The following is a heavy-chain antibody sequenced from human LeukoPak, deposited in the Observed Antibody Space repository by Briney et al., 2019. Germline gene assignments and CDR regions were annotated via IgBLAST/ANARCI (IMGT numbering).Heavy chain of an antibody. D-gene: IGHD6-13*01. CDR3: ARGEYSSSWYFDY. CDR1: GGSISSSSYY. Sequence: SETLSLTCTVSGGSISSSSYYWGWIRQPPGKGLEWIGYIYYSGSTNYNPSLKSRVTISVDTSKNQFSLKLSSVTAADTAVYYCARGEYSSSWYFDYWGQGTLVTVSS. J-gene: IGHJ4*02. V-gene: IGHV4-61*05. CDR2: IYYSGST.